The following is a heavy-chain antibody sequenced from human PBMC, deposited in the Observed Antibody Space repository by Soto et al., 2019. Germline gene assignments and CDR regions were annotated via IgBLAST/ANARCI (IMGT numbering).Heavy chain of an antibody. CDR1: GFTFDDYA. Sequence: ELQMVESGGGLVQPGRSLRLSCAASGFTFDDYAMHWVRQAPRKGLEWVSGIAWDSNKKHYADSVKGRFTISRDNAKNSLYLQMDSLRPEDTAFYYCAKANGFRLSLQGDWFDPWGQGTLVTVSS. CDR2: IAWDSNKK. D-gene: IGHD3-16*01. CDR3: AKANGFRLSLQGDWFDP. V-gene: IGHV3-9*01. J-gene: IGHJ5*02.